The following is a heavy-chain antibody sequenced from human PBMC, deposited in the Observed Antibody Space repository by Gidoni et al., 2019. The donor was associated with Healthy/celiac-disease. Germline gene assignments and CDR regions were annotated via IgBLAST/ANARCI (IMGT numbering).Heavy chain of an antibody. J-gene: IGHJ4*02. CDR3: ARLCDYDFWSGYFLDY. V-gene: IGHV1-8*01. CDR2: MNPNSGNT. D-gene: IGHD3-3*01. CDR1: GYTFTSYD. Sequence: QVQLVQSGAEVKKPGASVKVSCKASGYTFTSYDINWVRQATGQGLAWMGWMNPNSGNTGYAQKFQGRVTMTRNTSISTAYMELSSLRSEDTAVYYCARLCDYDFWSGYFLDYWGQGTLDTVSS.